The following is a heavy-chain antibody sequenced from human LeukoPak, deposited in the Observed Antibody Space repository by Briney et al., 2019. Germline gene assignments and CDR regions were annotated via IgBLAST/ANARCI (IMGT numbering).Heavy chain of an antibody. CDR1: GFTFSSYA. V-gene: IGHV3-23*01. CDR2: ISGSGGST. CDR3: AKCTTMVRGVIITPDY. D-gene: IGHD3-10*01. Sequence: GGSLRLSCAASGFTFSSYAMSWVRQAPGRGLEWVSAISGSGGSTYYADSVQGRFTISRDNSKNTLYLQMNSLRAEDTAVYYCAKCTTMVRGVIITPDYWGQGTLVTVSS. J-gene: IGHJ4*02.